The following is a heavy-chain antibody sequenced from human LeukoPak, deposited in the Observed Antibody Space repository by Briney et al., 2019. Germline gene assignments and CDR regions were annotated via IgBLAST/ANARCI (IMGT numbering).Heavy chain of an antibody. J-gene: IGHJ6*02. Sequence: ASVKVSCKASGGTFSSYAISWVRQAPGQGLEWMGWISAYNGNTNYAQKLQGRVTMTTDTSTSTAYMELRSLRSDDTAVYYCAREGKLGYYYGMDVWGQGTTVTVSS. V-gene: IGHV1-18*01. CDR3: AREGKLGYYYGMDV. D-gene: IGHD1-26*01. CDR1: GGTFSSYA. CDR2: ISAYNGNT.